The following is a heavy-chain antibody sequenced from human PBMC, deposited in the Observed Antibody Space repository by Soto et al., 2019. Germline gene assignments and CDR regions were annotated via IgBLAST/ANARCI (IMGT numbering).Heavy chain of an antibody. Sequence: QVQLQESGPGLVEPSQTLSLTCTVSGGSISSGYYHWSWVRQLPGKGLEWIGYIRVSGYTQYNPSLQSRLTISVDASNNQFSLRLTSVTAADKAVYYCATYAEAAGGTGSWGQGTLVTVSS. CDR2: IRVSGYT. CDR1: GGSISSGYYH. CDR3: ATYAEAAGGTGS. D-gene: IGHD6-13*01. J-gene: IGHJ4*02. V-gene: IGHV4-31*03.